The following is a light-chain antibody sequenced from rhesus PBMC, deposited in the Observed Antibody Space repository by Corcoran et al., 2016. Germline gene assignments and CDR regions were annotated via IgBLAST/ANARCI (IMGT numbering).Light chain of an antibody. J-gene: IGLJ1*01. V-gene: IGLV2-13*03. CDR2: EVR. CDR3: SSYASSITYM. CDR1: SSDIGGYDR. Sequence: QAAPTKSPSVSGSPGQSVNISCTGTSSDIGGYDRVSWYQQHPGKAPKLMIYEVRKRPSGVSDSFSGSKSGNTASLTISGLQAEDEADYYCSSYASSITYMFCEGTRLTVL.